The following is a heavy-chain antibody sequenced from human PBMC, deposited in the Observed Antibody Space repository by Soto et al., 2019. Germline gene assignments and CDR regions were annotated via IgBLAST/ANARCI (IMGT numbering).Heavy chain of an antibody. CDR3: AKDLYDSSGLVDY. J-gene: IGHJ4*02. CDR2: ISYDGSNK. Sequence: PGGSLRLSCADSGFTFSSYGMHWVRQAPGKGLEWVAVISYDGSNKYYADSVKGRFTISRDNSKNTLYLQMNSLRAEDTAVYYCAKDLYDSSGLVDYWGQGTLVTVSS. CDR1: GFTFSSYG. D-gene: IGHD3-22*01. V-gene: IGHV3-30*18.